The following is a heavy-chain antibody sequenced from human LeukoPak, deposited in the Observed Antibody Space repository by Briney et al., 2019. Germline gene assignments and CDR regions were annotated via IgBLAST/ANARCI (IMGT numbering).Heavy chain of an antibody. J-gene: IGHJ6*02. CDR2: INPNSGGT. V-gene: IGHV1-2*06. D-gene: IGHD2-2*01. Sequence: ASVTVSCKASGYTFTGYYMHWVRQAPGQGLEWMGRINPNSGGTNYAQKFQGRVTMTRDTSISTAYMELSRLRSDDTAVYYCARLGPYCSSTSCYVYYYYGMDVWGQGTTVTVSS. CDR1: GYTFTGYY. CDR3: ARLGPYCSSTSCYVYYYYGMDV.